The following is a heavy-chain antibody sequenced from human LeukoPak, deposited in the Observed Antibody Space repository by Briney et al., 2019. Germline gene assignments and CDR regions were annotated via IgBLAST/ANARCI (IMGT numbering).Heavy chain of an antibody. J-gene: IGHJ4*02. CDR1: GYTFTGYY. CDR3: ARDVYSSGWSDY. V-gene: IGHV1-2*02. D-gene: IGHD6-19*01. Sequence: GASVKVSCKASGYTFTGYYMHWVRQAPGQGLEWMGWINPNSGGTNYAQKFQGRVTMTRDTSISTAYMELSSLRSEDTAVYYCARDVYSSGWSDYWGQGTLVTVSS. CDR2: INPNSGGT.